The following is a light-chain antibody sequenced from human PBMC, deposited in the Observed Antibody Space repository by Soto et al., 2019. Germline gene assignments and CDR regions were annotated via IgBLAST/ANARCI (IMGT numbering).Light chain of an antibody. CDR1: QSVSNN. J-gene: IGKJ5*01. V-gene: IGKV3-15*01. Sequence: EIVLTQSPGTLSLSPGERATLSCRASQSVSNNYLAWYQQKPGQAPRLLIYGASTRATGTPARFSGSGSGTEFTLTISSLQSEDFAVYYCQQYKNWPPITFGQGTRLEIK. CDR2: GAS. CDR3: QQYKNWPPIT.